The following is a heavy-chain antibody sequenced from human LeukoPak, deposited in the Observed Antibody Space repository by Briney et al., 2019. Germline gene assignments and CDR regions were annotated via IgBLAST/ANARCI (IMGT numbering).Heavy chain of an antibody. CDR1: GFTFSSYA. CDR3: ARDRVTMIVVGGAFDY. CDR2: ISYDGSNK. Sequence: GGSLRLSCAASGFTFSSYAMHWVRQAPGKGLEWVAVISYDGSNKYYADSVKGRFTISRDNSKNTLYLQTNSLRAEDTAVYYCARDRVTMIVVGGAFDYWGQGTLVTVSS. D-gene: IGHD3-22*01. J-gene: IGHJ4*02. V-gene: IGHV3-30-3*01.